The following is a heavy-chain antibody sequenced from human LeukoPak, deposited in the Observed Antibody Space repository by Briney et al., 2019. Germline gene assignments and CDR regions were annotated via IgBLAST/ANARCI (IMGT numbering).Heavy chain of an antibody. V-gene: IGHV4-34*01. CDR3: ARDSRSTLLWFGELSPDYYYYGMDV. CDR2: INHSGST. D-gene: IGHD3-10*01. J-gene: IGHJ6*02. CDR1: GGSFSGYY. Sequence: PSETLSLTCAVYGGSFSGYYWSWIRQPPGKGLEWIGEINHSGSTNYNPSLKSRVTISVDTSKNQFSLKLSSVTAADTAVYYCARDSRSTLLWFGELSPDYYYYGMDVWGQGTTVTVSS.